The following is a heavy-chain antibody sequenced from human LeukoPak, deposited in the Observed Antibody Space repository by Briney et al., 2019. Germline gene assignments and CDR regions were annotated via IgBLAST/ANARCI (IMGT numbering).Heavy chain of an antibody. CDR3: ARPSYYDSSGIDI. D-gene: IGHD3-22*01. CDR1: GGSISSYY. Sequence: SETLSLTCTVSGGSISSYYWSWIRQPPGKGLEWIGYIYYSGSTYYNPSLKSRVTISVDTSKNQFSLKLSSVTAADTAVYYCARPSYYDSSGIDIWGQGTMVTVSP. J-gene: IGHJ3*02. CDR2: IYYSGST. V-gene: IGHV4-30-4*01.